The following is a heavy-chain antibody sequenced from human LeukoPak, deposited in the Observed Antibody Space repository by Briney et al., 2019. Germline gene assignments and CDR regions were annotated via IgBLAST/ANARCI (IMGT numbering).Heavy chain of an antibody. CDR2: ISGSGGST. Sequence: PGGSLRLSCAASGFTFSSYAMSWVRQAPGKGLEWVSAISGSGGSTYYADSVKGRFTISRDNAKNSLYLQMNSLRAEDTAVYYCARDGGDYGDWDPDWYFDLWGRGTLVTVSS. V-gene: IGHV3-23*01. D-gene: IGHD4-17*01. CDR3: ARDGGDYGDWDPDWYFDL. CDR1: GFTFSSYA. J-gene: IGHJ2*01.